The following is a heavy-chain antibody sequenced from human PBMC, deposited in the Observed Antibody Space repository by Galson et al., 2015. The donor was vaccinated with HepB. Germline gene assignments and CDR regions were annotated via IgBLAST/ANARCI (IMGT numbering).Heavy chain of an antibody. J-gene: IGHJ5*02. V-gene: IGHV3-74*01. D-gene: IGHD4-17*01. CDR1: GFTXXXXX. Sequence: SLRLSCAASGFTXXXXXXXXXXXXXXXGVVWVSRINSNGSRTSYADSVKGRXTISRDNAKNXXHLXMNSLRAEDTAAYYCAREVETTVTPTGYXXFDPWGQGTLVTXSX. CDR2: INSNGSRT. CDR3: AREVETTVTPTGYXXFDP.